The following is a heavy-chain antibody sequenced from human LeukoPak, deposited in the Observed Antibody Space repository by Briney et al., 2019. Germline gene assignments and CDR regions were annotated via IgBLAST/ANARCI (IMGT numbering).Heavy chain of an antibody. CDR2: IYSGGST. V-gene: IGHV3-53*01. D-gene: IGHD3-22*01. J-gene: IGHJ4*02. Sequence: AGGSLRLSCAASGFTVSSNYMSWVRQAPGKGLEWVSVIYSGGSTYYADSVKGRFTISRVNSKNTLYLQMNSLRAEDTAVYYCAREGQDSSGYKHFDYWGQGTLVTVSS. CDR3: AREGQDSSGYKHFDY. CDR1: GFTVSSNY.